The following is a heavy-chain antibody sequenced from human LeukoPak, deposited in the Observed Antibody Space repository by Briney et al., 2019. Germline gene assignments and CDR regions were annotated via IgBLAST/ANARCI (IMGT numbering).Heavy chain of an antibody. Sequence: GGSLRLSCAASGISLSRYWMSWVRQAPGKGLEWVSGINWNGGRTGYADSVKGRFTISRDNAKNSLYLQLNSLRAEDTALYYCARKLVYYDSSGYYQPTHYFDYWGQGTLVTVSP. CDR2: INWNGGRT. D-gene: IGHD3-22*01. CDR3: ARKLVYYDSSGYYQPTHYFDY. CDR1: GISLSRYW. J-gene: IGHJ4*02. V-gene: IGHV3-20*04.